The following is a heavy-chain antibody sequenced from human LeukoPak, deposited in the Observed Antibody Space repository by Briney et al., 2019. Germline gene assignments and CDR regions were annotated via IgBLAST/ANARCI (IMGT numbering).Heavy chain of an antibody. D-gene: IGHD3-10*01. CDR1: GFTFSNFA. J-gene: IGHJ5*02. CDR3: ARGAAGSYSWFDP. CDR2: ISYDGSNK. V-gene: IGHV3-30*04. Sequence: GGSLRLSCAASGFTFSNFAFHWVRQAPGKGLEWLALISYDGSNKYYADSVKGRFTVSRDNSKNTLSLQVNSLRAEDTAVYYCARGAAGSYSWFDPWGPGTLVTVSS.